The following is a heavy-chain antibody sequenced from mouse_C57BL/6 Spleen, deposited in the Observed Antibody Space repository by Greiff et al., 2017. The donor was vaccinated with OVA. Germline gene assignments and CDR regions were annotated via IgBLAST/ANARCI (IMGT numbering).Heavy chain of an antibody. CDR2: IDPSDSDT. CDR3: ARAELGLGGFDY. CDR1: GYTFTSYW. D-gene: IGHD4-1*01. J-gene: IGHJ2*01. V-gene: IGHV1-52*01. Sequence: QVQLQQPGAELVRPGSSVKLSCKASGYTFTSYWMHWVKQRPIQGLEWIGNIDPSDSDTHYNQKFKDKATLTVDKSSSTAYMQLSSLTSEDSAVYYCARAELGLGGFDYWGQGTTLTVSS.